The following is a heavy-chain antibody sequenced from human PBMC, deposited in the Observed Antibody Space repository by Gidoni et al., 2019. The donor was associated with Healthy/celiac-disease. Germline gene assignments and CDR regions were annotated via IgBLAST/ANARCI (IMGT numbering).Heavy chain of an antibody. D-gene: IGHD2-15*01. V-gene: IGHV4-30-4*01. Sequence: QVQLQESGPGLVKPSQTLALTCTVSGGAISSADYYWSWIRQPPAKGLEWIGYIYYSGSTYYNPSLKSRVTLSVDTSKNQFSLKLISVTAAPTAVYYCACGSAGVGNDFDYWGQGTLVPVSS. CDR2: IYYSGST. J-gene: IGHJ4*02. CDR3: ACGSAGVGNDFDY. CDR1: GGAISSADYY.